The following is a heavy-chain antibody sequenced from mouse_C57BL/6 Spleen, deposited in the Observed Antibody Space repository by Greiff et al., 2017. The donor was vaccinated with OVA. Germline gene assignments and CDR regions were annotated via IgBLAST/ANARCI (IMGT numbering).Heavy chain of an antibody. CDR3: ARSYDGYLWYFDV. CDR1: GYSITSGYY. V-gene: IGHV3-6*01. D-gene: IGHD2-3*01. Sequence: EVQLQESGPGLVKPSQSLSLTCSVTGYSITSGYYWNWIRQFPGNKLEWMGYISYDGSNNYNPSLTNRISITRDTSKNQFFLKLNSVTTEDTATYYCARSYDGYLWYFDVWGTGTTVTVSS. J-gene: IGHJ1*03. CDR2: ISYDGSN.